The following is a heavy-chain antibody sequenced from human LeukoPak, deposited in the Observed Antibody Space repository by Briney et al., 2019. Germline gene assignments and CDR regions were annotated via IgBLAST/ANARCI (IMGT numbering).Heavy chain of an antibody. D-gene: IGHD2-2*01. V-gene: IGHV1-2*02. CDR1: GYTFTGYC. J-gene: IGHJ4*02. CDR3: ARGDTVVVPAAILDY. Sequence: ASVKVSCKASGYTFTGYCMHWVLQAPGQGLEWMGWINPNSGGTNYAQKFQGRVTMTRDTSISTAYMELSRLRSDDTAVYYCARGDTVVVPAAILDYWGQGTLVTVSS. CDR2: INPNSGGT.